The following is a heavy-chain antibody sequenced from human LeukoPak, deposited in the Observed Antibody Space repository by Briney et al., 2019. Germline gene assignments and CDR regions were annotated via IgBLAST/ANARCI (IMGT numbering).Heavy chain of an antibody. CDR3: ARSSSGYLLFDY. V-gene: IGHV4-61*02. J-gene: IGHJ4*02. D-gene: IGHD3-22*01. Sequence: SETLSLTCTVSGGSISSGRYYWSWIRQPAGKRLEWIGRISTSGSTTSNPSLKSRVTMSLDTSKNQFSLNLSSVTATDTAVYYCARSSSGYLLFDYWGQGTLVTVSS. CDR2: ISTSGST. CDR1: GGSISSGRYY.